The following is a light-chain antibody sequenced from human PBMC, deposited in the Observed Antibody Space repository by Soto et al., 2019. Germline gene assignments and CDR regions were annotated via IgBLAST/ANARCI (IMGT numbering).Light chain of an antibody. Sequence: DIQMTQSPSTLSASVGDRVTITCRASQSITTYLAWYQQKPGKAPKLLIYKASSLESGVPSRLSGSGSGTECALTLSSLRPDDFATYYCQQYDSYPYTFGQGTKLEIK. CDR1: QSITTY. CDR2: KAS. V-gene: IGKV1-5*03. CDR3: QQYDSYPYT. J-gene: IGKJ2*01.